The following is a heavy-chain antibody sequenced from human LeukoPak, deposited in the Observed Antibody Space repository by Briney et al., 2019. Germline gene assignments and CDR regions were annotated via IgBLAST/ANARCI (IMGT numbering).Heavy chain of an antibody. CDR1: GDSLSSYY. D-gene: IGHD3-16*01. CDR3: ASRVPRIMAFQH. J-gene: IGHJ1*01. Sequence: SEPLTLTCTASGDSLSSYYWSWIRQPPGKGLEWIGYIYYSGSTNYNPSLKSRVTISVDTSKNQFSLQLSSVTAADTAVYYCASRVPRIMAFQHWGQGTLVTVSS. CDR2: IYYSGST. V-gene: IGHV4-59*08.